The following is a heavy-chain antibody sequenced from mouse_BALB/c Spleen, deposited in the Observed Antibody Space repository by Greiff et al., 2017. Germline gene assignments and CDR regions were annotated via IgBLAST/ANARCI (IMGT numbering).Heavy chain of an antibody. CDR3: ARSGGLGRRDPWFAY. D-gene: IGHD4-1*01. CDR2: INPDSSTI. CDR1: GFDFSRYW. Sequence: EVKLVESGGGLVQPGGSLKLSCAASGFDFSRYWMSWVRQAPGKGLEWIGEINPDSSTINYTPSLKDKFIISRDNAKNTLYLQMSKVRSEDTALYYCARSGGLGRRDPWFAYWGQGTLVTVSA. V-gene: IGHV4-1*02. J-gene: IGHJ3*01.